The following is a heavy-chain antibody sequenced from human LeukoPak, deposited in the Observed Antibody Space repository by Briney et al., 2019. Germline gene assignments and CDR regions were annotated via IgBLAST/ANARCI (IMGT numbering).Heavy chain of an antibody. CDR1: GFTFDDYA. J-gene: IGHJ4*02. Sequence: GGSLRLSCAASGFTFDDYAMHWVRQAPGKGLEWVSGISWNSGSIGYADSVKGRFTISRDNAKNSLYLQMNSLRAEDTALYYCAEGTLYTSGLDYWGQGTLVTVSS. V-gene: IGHV3-9*01. CDR2: ISWNSGSI. CDR3: AEGTLYTSGLDY. D-gene: IGHD3-10*01.